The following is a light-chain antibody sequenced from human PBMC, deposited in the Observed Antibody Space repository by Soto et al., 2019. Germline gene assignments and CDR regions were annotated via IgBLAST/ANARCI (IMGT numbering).Light chain of an antibody. CDR3: QHYRSAPFT. CDR2: GAS. J-gene: IGKJ3*01. Sequence: EIVLTQSPGILSLSPGERATLSCRASQSISSDHLAWYQQRPGQSPRLLIYGASSRTTGVPDRFSGSGSGTDFTLTISRLEPGDVAVYYCQHYRSAPFTFVPGTKVDIK. V-gene: IGKV3-20*01. CDR1: QSISSDH.